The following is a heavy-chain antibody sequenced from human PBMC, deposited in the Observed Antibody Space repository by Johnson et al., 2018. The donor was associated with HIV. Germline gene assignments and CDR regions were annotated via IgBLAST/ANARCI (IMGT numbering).Heavy chain of an antibody. CDR3: ARGRVSRFAFDI. CDR1: GFTFDDYG. CDR2: FSWNSGSI. D-gene: IGHD3-10*01. V-gene: IGHV3-9*01. J-gene: IGHJ3*02. Sequence: VQLVESGGGLVKPGGSLRLSCAASGFTFDDYGMTWIRQAPGKGLEWVSGFSWNSGSIGYADSVKGRFTIASDSAKNLRFLQMNSLRVEDTAVYYCARGRVSRFAFDIWGQGTRVTVSS.